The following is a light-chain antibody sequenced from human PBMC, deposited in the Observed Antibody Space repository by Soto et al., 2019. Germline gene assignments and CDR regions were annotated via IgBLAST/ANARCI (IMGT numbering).Light chain of an antibody. CDR1: RSDVGGYNL. Sequence: QSVLTQPASVSGSPGQSITLSCTGSRSDVGGYNLVSWYQHHPGKAPKLMIYEGTKRPSGVSNRFSGSKSGNTASLTVSGLQAEDEADYYCSSYAGTNNYVFGTGTKVTVL. CDR2: EGT. V-gene: IGLV2-14*02. CDR3: SSYAGTNNYV. J-gene: IGLJ1*01.